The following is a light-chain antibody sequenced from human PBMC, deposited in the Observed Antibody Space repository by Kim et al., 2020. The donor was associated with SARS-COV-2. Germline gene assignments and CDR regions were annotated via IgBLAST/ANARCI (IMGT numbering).Light chain of an antibody. CDR2: GAS. CDR3: QQYGSSPFT. J-gene: IGKJ3*01. V-gene: IGKV3-20*01. CDR1: QSVSSSY. Sequence: SPGERATLSCRASQSVSSSYLAWYQQKPGQAPRLLIYGASSRATGIPDRFSGSGSGTDFTLTISRLEPEDFAVYYCQQYGSSPFTFGPGTKGGYQ.